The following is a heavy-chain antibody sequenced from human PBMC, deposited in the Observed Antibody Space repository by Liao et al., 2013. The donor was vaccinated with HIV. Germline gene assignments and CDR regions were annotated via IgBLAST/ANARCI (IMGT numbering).Heavy chain of an antibody. J-gene: IGHJ3*02. CDR2: IYYSGST. CDR1: GGSISSSSSY. CDR3: ASPFPYSSSWYEGAFDI. D-gene: IGHD6-13*01. V-gene: IGHV4-39*07. Sequence: QLQLQESGPRLVKPSETLSLTCTVSGGSISSSSSYWGWIRQPPGKGLECIGYIYYSGSTYYNPSLKSRVLISVDTSKNQFSLKLSSVTAADTAVYYCASPFPYSSSWYEGAFDIWGQGTMVTVSS.